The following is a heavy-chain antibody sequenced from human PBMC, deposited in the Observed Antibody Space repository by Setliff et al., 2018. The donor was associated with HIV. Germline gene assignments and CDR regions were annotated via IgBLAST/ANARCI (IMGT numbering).Heavy chain of an antibody. V-gene: IGHV1-69*13. D-gene: IGHD6-6*01. Sequence: ASVKVSCKASGDTFNINAVTWVRQAPGQGREWVGAIIPLFGTANYAQKFQGRVTITADDSTSTVYMEVRSLRSADTAVYYCSKVSEHRTSSGSFYYYMDVWGEGTTVTV. CDR3: SKVSEHRTSSGSFYYYMDV. CDR1: GDTFNINA. CDR2: IIPLFGTA. J-gene: IGHJ6*03.